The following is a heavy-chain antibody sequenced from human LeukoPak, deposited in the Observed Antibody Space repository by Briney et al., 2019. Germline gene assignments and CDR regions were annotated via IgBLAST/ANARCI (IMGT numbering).Heavy chain of an antibody. CDR3: ARVYCSGGSCDSASYYASYYYYYYIDV. CDR1: GYSISSGYY. CDR2: VYQTGST. J-gene: IGHJ6*03. D-gene: IGHD2-15*01. Sequence: SETLSLTCAVSGYSISSGYYWGWVRQPPGKGLEWIGSVYQTGSTYYNPSVKSRGTISVDTSKNQFSLKLRSVTAADTAVYYCARVYCSGGSCDSASYYASYYYYYYIDVWGIGTTVTVSS. V-gene: IGHV4-38-2*01.